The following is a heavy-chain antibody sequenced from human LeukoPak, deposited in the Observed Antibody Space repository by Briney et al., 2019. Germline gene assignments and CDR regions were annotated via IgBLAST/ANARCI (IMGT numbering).Heavy chain of an antibody. CDR2: INPSGGST. J-gene: IGHJ4*02. CDR1: GYTFTNYY. D-gene: IGHD6-19*01. Sequence: GASVKVSCKASGYTFTNYYIHWVRQAPGQGLEWMGIINPSGGSTSYTQRFQGRVTVTRDLSTSTVYMGLSSLRSEDTAVYYCARDGRLYSSGWCSLDYWGQGTLVTVSS. CDR3: ARDGRLYSSGWCSLDY. V-gene: IGHV1-46*01.